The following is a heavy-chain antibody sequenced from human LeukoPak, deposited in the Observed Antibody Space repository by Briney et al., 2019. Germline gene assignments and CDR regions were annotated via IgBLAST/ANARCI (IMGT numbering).Heavy chain of an antibody. J-gene: IGHJ4*02. CDR1: SGSISSSPYY. D-gene: IGHD5/OR15-5a*01. CDR2: VSHSGNA. CDR3: ARLAIGLPFDY. Sequence: TSETLSITCTVSSGSISSSPYYWGWVRQPPGQGLEYIGGVSHSGNAYYNPSLRSRVTISADTSKNQFSLRLSSVTAADTAVYYCARLAIGLPFDYWGQGSLVTVSP. V-gene: IGHV4-39*01.